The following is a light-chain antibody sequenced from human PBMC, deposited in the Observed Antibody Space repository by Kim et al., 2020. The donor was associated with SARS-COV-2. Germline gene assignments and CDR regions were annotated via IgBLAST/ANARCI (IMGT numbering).Light chain of an antibody. CDR1: QSVSGN. Sequence: VSPGERATLSCRASQSVSGNLAWYQRKPGQAPRLLISGASTRATGIPARFSGSGSGTEFALTIYSLQSEDFAVYYCQQYNNWPGTFGQGTKVDIK. CDR2: GAS. V-gene: IGKV3-15*01. CDR3: QQYNNWPGT. J-gene: IGKJ1*01.